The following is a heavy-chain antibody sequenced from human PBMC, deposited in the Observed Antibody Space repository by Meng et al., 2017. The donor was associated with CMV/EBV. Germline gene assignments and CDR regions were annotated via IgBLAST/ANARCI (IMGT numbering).Heavy chain of an antibody. Sequence: GESLKISCAASGFTFSDYYMSWIRQAPGKGLEWVSYISSSGSTIYYEDSVKGRFTISRDNAKNSLYLQMNSLRAEDTAVYYWARGSKDAFGLRWNWFDPWGQGTLVTVSS. CDR1: GFTFSDYY. CDR3: ARGSKDAFGLRWNWFDP. CDR2: ISSSGSTI. D-gene: IGHD4-23*01. V-gene: IGHV3-11*01. J-gene: IGHJ5*02.